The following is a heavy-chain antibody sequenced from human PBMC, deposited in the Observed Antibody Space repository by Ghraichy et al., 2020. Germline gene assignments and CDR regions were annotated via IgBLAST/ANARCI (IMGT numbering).Heavy chain of an antibody. V-gene: IGHV3-23*01. J-gene: IGHJ3*02. D-gene: IGHD1-26*01. CDR3: AKTVGAFAFDI. CDR2: IIGSGGTT. Sequence: GGSLRLSCAASGFIFSNFAMSWVRQAPGKGLEWVSSIIGSGGTTSLADSVKGRFAISRDNSKNTLYVQMNSLRAEDTAVYFCAKTVGAFAFDIWGQGTVVTVSS. CDR1: GFIFSNFA.